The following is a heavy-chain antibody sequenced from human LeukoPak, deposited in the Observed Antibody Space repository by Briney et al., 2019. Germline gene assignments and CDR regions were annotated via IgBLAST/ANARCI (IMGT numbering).Heavy chain of an antibody. CDR2: IIPILGIA. CDR1: GGTFSSYT. D-gene: IGHD5-12*01. CDR3: ARDRDSGYDFDYYMDV. Sequence: ASVKVSCKASGGTFSSYTISWVRQAPGQGLEWMGRIIPILGIANYAQKSQGRVTITADKSTSTAYMELSSLRSEDTAVYYCARDRDSGYDFDYYMDVWGKGTTVTVSS. V-gene: IGHV1-69*04. J-gene: IGHJ6*03.